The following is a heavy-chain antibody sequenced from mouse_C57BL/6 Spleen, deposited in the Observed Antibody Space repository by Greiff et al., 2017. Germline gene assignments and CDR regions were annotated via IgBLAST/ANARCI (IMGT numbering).Heavy chain of an antibody. D-gene: IGHD1-1*01. V-gene: IGHV1-64*01. J-gene: IGHJ2*01. CDR3: ARPNLYYGSSPLFDD. CDR1: GYTFTSYW. CDR2: IHPNSGST. Sequence: VQLQQPGAELVKPGASVKLSCKASGYTFTSYWMHWVKQRPGQGLEWIGMIHPNSGSTNYNEKFKSKATLTVDKSSSTAYMQLSSLTSEDSAVYYCARPNLYYGSSPLFDDWGQGTTLTVSS.